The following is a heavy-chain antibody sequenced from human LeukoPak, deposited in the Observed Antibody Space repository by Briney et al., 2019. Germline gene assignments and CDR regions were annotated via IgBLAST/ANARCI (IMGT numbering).Heavy chain of an antibody. CDR2: ISSSSNTI. Sequence: GGSLRLSCAASGFTFSSYSMNWVRQAPGKGLEWVSYISSSSNTIYYADSVKGRFTISRDNAKNSLYLQMNSLRAEDTAVYYCASHKDIVLMVYAIDDHAFDIWGQGTMVTVPS. CDR3: ASHKDIVLMVYAIDDHAFDI. CDR1: GFTFSSYS. V-gene: IGHV3-48*01. J-gene: IGHJ3*02. D-gene: IGHD2-8*01.